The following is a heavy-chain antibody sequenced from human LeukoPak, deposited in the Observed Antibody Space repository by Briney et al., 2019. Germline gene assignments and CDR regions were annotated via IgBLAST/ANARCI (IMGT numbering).Heavy chain of an antibody. J-gene: IGHJ4*02. V-gene: IGHV3-23*01. CDR1: GFTFSNHA. CDR3: AIREPIGY. CDR2: ISGSSGLT. Sequence: GGSLRLSCAASGFTFSNHAMSWVRQAPGRGLEWVSAISGSSGLTYYADSVKGRFTISRDNSKNTLYLQMNSLRAEDTAVYYCAIREPIGYWGQGALVTVSS. D-gene: IGHD1-14*01.